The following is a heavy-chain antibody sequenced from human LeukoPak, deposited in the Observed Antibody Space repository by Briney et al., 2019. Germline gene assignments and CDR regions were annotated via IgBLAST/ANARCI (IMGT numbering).Heavy chain of an antibody. CDR1: GYTFTSYD. CDR2: MSPNSGNT. D-gene: IGHD3-10*01. V-gene: IGHV1-8*01. J-gene: IGHJ4*02. Sequence: ASVKVSCKASGYTFTSYDINWVRQATGQGLEWMGWMSPNSGNTGYAQKFQGRVTMTRNTSISTAYMELSSLRSEDTAVYYCARATERVLLWFGKKYYFDYWGQGTLATVSS. CDR3: ARATERVLLWFGKKYYFDY.